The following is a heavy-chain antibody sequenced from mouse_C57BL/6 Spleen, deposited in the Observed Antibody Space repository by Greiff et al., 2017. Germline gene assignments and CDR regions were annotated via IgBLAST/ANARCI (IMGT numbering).Heavy chain of an antibody. Sequence: EESGPGLVKPSQSLSLTCSVTGYSITSGYYWNWIRQFPGNKLEWMGYISYDGSNNYNPSLKNRISITRDTSKNQFFLKLNSVTTEDTATYYCARERGLRYVFAYWGQGTLVTVSA. CDR1: GYSITSGYY. CDR3: ARERGLRYVFAY. D-gene: IGHD1-1*01. V-gene: IGHV3-6*01. CDR2: ISYDGSN. J-gene: IGHJ3*01.